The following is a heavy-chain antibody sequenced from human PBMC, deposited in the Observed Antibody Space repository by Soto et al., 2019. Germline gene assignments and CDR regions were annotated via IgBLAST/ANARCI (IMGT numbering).Heavy chain of an antibody. Sequence: QVQLPESGPGLVKLSQTLSLICTVSGGSINSGGSFWTWIRQHPGRAPEWIGYLSHTGNTYYTPSLKSRVLMSVDRSKNLLALRLSSVTAADTAVYYCARGLYEPNWFDSWGQGTLVTVSS. V-gene: IGHV4-31*03. CDR2: LSHTGNT. J-gene: IGHJ5*01. D-gene: IGHD3-22*01. CDR3: ARGLYEPNWFDS. CDR1: GGSINSGGSF.